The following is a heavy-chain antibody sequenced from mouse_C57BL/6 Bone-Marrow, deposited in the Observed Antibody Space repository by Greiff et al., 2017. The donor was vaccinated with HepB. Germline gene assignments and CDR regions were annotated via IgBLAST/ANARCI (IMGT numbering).Heavy chain of an antibody. CDR3: TTLSLITTVVATDY. D-gene: IGHD1-1*01. CDR1: GFNIKDDY. CDR2: IDPENGDT. J-gene: IGHJ4*01. Sequence: EVQLQQSGAELVRPGASAKLSCTASGFNIKDDYMHWVKQRPEQGLEWIGWIDPENGDTEYASKFQGKATITADTSSNTAYLQLSSLTSEDTAVYYCTTLSLITTVVATDYWGQGTSVTVSS. V-gene: IGHV14-4*01.